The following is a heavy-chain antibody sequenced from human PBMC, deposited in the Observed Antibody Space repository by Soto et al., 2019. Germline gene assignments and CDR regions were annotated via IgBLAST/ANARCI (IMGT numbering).Heavy chain of an antibody. CDR2: ISGSGGST. D-gene: IGHD2-2*01. CDR1: RFTFSSYV. J-gene: IGHJ4*02. V-gene: IGHV3-23*01. CDR3: AKDRGTRLPPIVVLTVHDY. Sequence: EVQLLESGGGLVQPGGSLRLSCAASRFTFSSYVMSWVRQAPGKGLEWVSTISGSGGSTYYAGPVKGRFTISRDNSKNTLYLQMNSLRAEDTAVYYCAKDRGTRLPPIVVLTVHDYWGQGTLVTVSS.